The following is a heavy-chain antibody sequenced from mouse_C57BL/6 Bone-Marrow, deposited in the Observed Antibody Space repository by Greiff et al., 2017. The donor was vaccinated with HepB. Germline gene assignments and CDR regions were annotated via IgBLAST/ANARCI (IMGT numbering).Heavy chain of an antibody. CDR3: ARPFITTGYYFDY. CDR1: GFTFSDYG. J-gene: IGHJ2*01. V-gene: IGHV5-17*01. Sequence: EVKLVESGGGLVKPGGSLKLSCAASGFTFSDYGMHWVRQAPEKGLEWVAYISSGSSTIYYADTVKGRFTISRDNAKNTLFLQMTSLRSEDTAMYYCARPFITTGYYFDYWGQGTTLTVSS. CDR2: ISSGSSTI. D-gene: IGHD1-1*01.